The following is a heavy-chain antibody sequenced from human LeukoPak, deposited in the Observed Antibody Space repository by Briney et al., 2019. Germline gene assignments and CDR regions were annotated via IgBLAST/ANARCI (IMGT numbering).Heavy chain of an antibody. CDR3: ARDGRDSGSYYANFDY. CDR1: GFTFSSYS. D-gene: IGHD1-26*01. CDR2: ISSSSSYI. J-gene: IGHJ4*02. V-gene: IGHV3-21*03. Sequence: GGSLRLSCAASGFTFSSYSMNWVRQAPGKGLEWVSSISSSSSYIHYADSVKGRFTISRDNAKNSLYLQMNSLRAEDTAVYYCARDGRDSGSYYANFDYWGQGTLVTVSS.